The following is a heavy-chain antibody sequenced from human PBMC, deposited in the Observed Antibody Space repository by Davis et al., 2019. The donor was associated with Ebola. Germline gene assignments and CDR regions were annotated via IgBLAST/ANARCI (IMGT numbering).Heavy chain of an antibody. CDR2: ISSSGSTI. V-gene: IGHV3-11*01. J-gene: IGHJ4*02. D-gene: IGHD5-18*01. CDR3: ARRSTANDY. Sequence: GESLKISCAASGFTFSDYYMSWIRQAPGKGLEWVSYISSSGSTIYYADSVKGRFTISRDNSKNTLYLQMNSLRAEDTAVYYCARRSTANDYWGQGTLVTVSS. CDR1: GFTFSDYY.